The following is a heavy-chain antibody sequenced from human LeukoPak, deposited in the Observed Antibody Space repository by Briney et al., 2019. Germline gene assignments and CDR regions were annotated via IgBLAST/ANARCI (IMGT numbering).Heavy chain of an antibody. CDR3: AKDLRGYSYGYFTDY. Sequence: PGGSLRLSCAASGFTFSSYGMHWVRQAPGKGLEWVAFIRYDGSKKYYADSVKGRFTISRDNSKNTLYLQMNSLRAEDKAVYYCAKDLRGYSYGYFTDYWGQGTLVTVSS. J-gene: IGHJ4*02. V-gene: IGHV3-30*02. CDR1: GFTFSSYG. CDR2: IRYDGSKK. D-gene: IGHD5-18*01.